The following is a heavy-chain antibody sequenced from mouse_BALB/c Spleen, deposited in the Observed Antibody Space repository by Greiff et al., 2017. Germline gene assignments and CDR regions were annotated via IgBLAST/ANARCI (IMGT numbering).Heavy chain of an antibody. D-gene: IGHD1-2*01. CDR1: GFSLTSYG. J-gene: IGHJ4*01. V-gene: IGHV2-9*02. CDR2: IWAGGST. Sequence: VKLVESGPGLVAPSQSLSITCTVSGFSLTSYGVHWVRQPPGKGLEWLGVIWAGGSTNYNSALMSRLSISKDNSKSQVFLKMNSLQTDDTAMYYCARGYITTARGAMDYWGQGTSVTVSS. CDR3: ARGYITTARGAMDY.